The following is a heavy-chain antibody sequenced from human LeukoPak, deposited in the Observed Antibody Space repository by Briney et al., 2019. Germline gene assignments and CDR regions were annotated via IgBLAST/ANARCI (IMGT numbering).Heavy chain of an antibody. J-gene: IGHJ6*03. V-gene: IGHV1-18*01. CDR3: AREGTPFYYYYMDV. Sequence: ASVKVSCKASGYTFASYGISWVRQAPGQGLEWMGWISTYNGNTNYAQKLQGRVTMTTDTSTSTAYMELRSLRSDDTAVYYCAREGTPFYYYYMDVWGKGTTVTVSS. D-gene: IGHD3-10*01. CDR2: ISTYNGNT. CDR1: GYTFASYG.